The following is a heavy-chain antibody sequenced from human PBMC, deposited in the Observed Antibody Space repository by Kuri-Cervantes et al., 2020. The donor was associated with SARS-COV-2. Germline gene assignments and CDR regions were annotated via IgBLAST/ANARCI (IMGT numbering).Heavy chain of an antibody. CDR3: AKDCSSTSCDDAFDI. CDR1: GFTFTTFA. CDR2: INYNAEST. D-gene: IGHD2-2*01. V-gene: IGHV3-23*01. Sequence: GESLKISCAASGFTFTTFAMSWVRQAPGKGLEWVSTINYNAESTYHADSVKGRFTISRDNAKNSLYLQMNSLRAEDTAVYYCAKDCSSTSCDDAFDIWGQGTMVTVSS. J-gene: IGHJ3*02.